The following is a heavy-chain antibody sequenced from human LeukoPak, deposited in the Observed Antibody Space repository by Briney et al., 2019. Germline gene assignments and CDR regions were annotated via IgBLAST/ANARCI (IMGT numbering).Heavy chain of an antibody. CDR1: GFTFSSYS. Sequence: PGGSLRLSCAASGFTFSSYSMNWVRQAPGKGLEWVSSISSSSSYIYYADSVKGRFTISRDNAKSSLYLQVNSLRAEDTAVYYCARPNLYSTSLDAFDIWGQGTMVTVSS. J-gene: IGHJ3*02. V-gene: IGHV3-21*01. D-gene: IGHD2-8*01. CDR3: ARPNLYSTSLDAFDI. CDR2: ISSSSSYI.